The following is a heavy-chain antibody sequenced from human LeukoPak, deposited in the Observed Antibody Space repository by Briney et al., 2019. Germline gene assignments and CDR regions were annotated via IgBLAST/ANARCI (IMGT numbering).Heavy chain of an antibody. Sequence: SETLSLTCTVSGGSISSSSYYWGWIRQPPGKGLEWIGSIYYSGSTYYNPSLKSRVTISVDTSKNQFSLKLSSVTAADTAVYYCARLPLYGDSYYFDYWGQGTLVTVSS. V-gene: IGHV4-39*01. CDR2: IYYSGST. J-gene: IGHJ4*02. CDR3: ARLPLYGDSYYFDY. CDR1: GGSISSSSYY. D-gene: IGHD4-17*01.